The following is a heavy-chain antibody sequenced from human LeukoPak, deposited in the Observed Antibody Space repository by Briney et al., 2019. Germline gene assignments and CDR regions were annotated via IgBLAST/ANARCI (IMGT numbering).Heavy chain of an antibody. D-gene: IGHD2-15*01. J-gene: IGHJ4*02. CDR2: LNNDGSST. V-gene: IGHV3-74*01. Sequence: GGSLRLSCAASGFTFRNYWMFWVRQAPGKGLVWVSSLNNDGSSTNYADSVKGRFTISRDNAKNTLYLQMSSLRAEDTALYYCARRLCSGGSCSSFDYWGQGTLVTVSS. CDR3: ARRLCSGGSCSSFDY. CDR1: GFTFRNYW.